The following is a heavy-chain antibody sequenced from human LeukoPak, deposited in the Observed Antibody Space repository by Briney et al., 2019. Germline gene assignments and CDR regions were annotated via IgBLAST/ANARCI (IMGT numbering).Heavy chain of an antibody. Sequence: GGSLRLSCAASGFTFSNYTMNWVRQAPGKGLEWVSVIYSGGTTYYADSVKGRFTISRDNSKNTLYLQMNSLRVEDSALYYCATTRGYTYASDYWGQGTLATVSS. V-gene: IGHV3-66*01. D-gene: IGHD5-18*01. CDR1: GFTFSNYT. CDR3: ATTRGYTYASDY. CDR2: IYSGGTT. J-gene: IGHJ4*02.